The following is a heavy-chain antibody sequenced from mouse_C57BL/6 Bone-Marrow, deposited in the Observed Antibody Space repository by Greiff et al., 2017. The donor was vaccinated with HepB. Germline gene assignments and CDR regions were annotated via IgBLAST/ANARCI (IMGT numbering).Heavy chain of an antibody. V-gene: IGHV5-12*01. CDR2: ISNGGGST. CDR3: ASDCSKAWFAY. D-gene: IGHD1-1*01. Sequence: EVQLVESGGGLVQPGGSLKLSCAASGFTFSDYYMYWVRQTPEKRLEWVAYISNGGGSTYYPDTVKGRFTISRDNAKNTLYLQMSRLKSEDTAMYYCASDCSKAWFAYWGQGTLVTVSA. CDR1: GFTFSDYY. J-gene: IGHJ3*01.